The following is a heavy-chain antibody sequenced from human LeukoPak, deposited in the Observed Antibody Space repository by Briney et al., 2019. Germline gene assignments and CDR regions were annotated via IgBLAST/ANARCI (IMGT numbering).Heavy chain of an antibody. J-gene: IGHJ4*02. Sequence: PGGSLRLSCSASGFTFSDYALNWVRQAPGKGLVWVSTINVGGATAYYADSVKGRFTTSRDTSKNTLYLYMNSLRAADTALYYCCFGVLSSVFFDYWGQGTPVTVSS. D-gene: IGHD3-3*01. CDR2: INVGGATA. CDR3: CFGVLSSVFFDY. CDR1: GFTFSDYA. V-gene: IGHV3-23*01.